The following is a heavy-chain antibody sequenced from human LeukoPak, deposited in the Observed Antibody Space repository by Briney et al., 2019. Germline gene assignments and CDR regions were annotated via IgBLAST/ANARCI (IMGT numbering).Heavy chain of an antibody. D-gene: IGHD3-10*01. V-gene: IGHV4-4*07. CDR1: GGSISSYY. J-gene: IGHJ4*02. CDR3: ASPGTYGSGSYVNY. Sequence: SETLSLTCTVSGGSISSYYWSWIRQPAGKGLEWIGRIYTSGSTNYNPSLKSRVTISLDTSRNQFSLKLNSVTAADTAVYYRASPGTYGSGSYVNYWGQGTLVTVSS. CDR2: IYTSGST.